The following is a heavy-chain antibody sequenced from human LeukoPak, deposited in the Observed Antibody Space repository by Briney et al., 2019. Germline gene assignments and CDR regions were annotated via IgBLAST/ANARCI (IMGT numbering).Heavy chain of an antibody. Sequence: SETLSLTCAVYGESSFSSYYWSWIRQTPGGALEWIGEINHSGYTNYSPSLKSRVTLSIDTSKNQFSLRVTSVTAADTAVYYCSRRVVGNDYWGQGTLVTVSS. CDR2: INHSGYT. CDR3: SRRVVGNDY. CDR1: GESSFSSYY. J-gene: IGHJ4*02. D-gene: IGHD3-3*01. V-gene: IGHV4-34*01.